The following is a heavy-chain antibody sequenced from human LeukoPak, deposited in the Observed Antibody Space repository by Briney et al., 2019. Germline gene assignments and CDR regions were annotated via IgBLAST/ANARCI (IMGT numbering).Heavy chain of an antibody. CDR3: ARADDHHEGFDY. Sequence: SGGSPRLSCAASGFIFSSYNMNCVRQAPGKGLEWVSSISGSGAYIYYVDSVKGRFTISRDNAKNSLYLQMNTLRAEDTAVYYCARADDHHEGFDYWGQGTLVTVSS. D-gene: IGHD3-3*01. CDR1: GFIFSSYN. J-gene: IGHJ4*02. V-gene: IGHV3-21*01. CDR2: ISGSGAYI.